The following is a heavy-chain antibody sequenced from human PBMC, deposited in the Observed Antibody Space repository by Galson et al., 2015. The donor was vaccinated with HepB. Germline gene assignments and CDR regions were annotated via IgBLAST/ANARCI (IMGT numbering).Heavy chain of an antibody. CDR2: IYYSGST. J-gene: IGHJ4*02. CDR1: GGSISSGGYY. CDR3: ARAPDADEYGSGSEGIDY. Sequence: TLSLTCTVSGGSISSGGYYWSWIRQHPGKGLEWIGYIYYSGSTYYNPSLKSRVTISVDTSKNQFSLKLSSVTAADTAVYYCARAPDADEYGSGSEGIDYWGQGTLVTVSS. V-gene: IGHV4-31*03. D-gene: IGHD3-10*01.